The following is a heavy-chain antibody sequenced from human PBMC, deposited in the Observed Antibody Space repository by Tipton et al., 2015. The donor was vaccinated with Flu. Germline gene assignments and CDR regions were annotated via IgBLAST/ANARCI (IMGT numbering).Heavy chain of an antibody. Sequence: SLRLSCAASGFTFSDYYMSWIRQPPGKGLECVSYISTSGSAIYYADSVKGRFTISRDNAKNSLYLQMNSLRAEDTAVYYCARAKVVVTAINYYYYGMDVWGQGTTVTVSS. CDR2: ISTSGSAI. J-gene: IGHJ6*02. CDR1: GFTFSDYY. V-gene: IGHV3-11*01. CDR3: ARAKVVVTAINYYYYGMDV. D-gene: IGHD2-21*02.